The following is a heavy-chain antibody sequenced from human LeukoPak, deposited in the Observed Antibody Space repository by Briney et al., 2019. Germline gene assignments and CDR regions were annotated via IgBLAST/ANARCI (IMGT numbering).Heavy chain of an antibody. D-gene: IGHD3-22*01. J-gene: IGHJ4*02. CDR1: GGSICHSNW. CDR2: IYHSGST. Sequence: PSGTLSLTCAVSGGSICHSNWWSSVRQPPGKGLEWIGEIYHSGSTNYNPSLKSRVTISVDKSKNQFSLKLSSVTAADTAVYYCASECYYDSGGYYSFSYWGQGTLVTVSS. V-gene: IGHV4-4*02. CDR3: ASECYYDSGGYYSFSY.